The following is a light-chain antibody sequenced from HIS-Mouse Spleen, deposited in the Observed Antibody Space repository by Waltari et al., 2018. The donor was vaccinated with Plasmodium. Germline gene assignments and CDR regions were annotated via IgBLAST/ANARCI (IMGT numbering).Light chain of an antibody. Sequence: QSALTQPASVSGSPGQSITISCTGTSSDVGSYNLVSWYQQHPGKAPKLMLYEVSKRPSGVSKLFSGSKSGNTASLTISGLQAEDEADYYCCSYAGSSTYVFGTGTKVTVL. J-gene: IGLJ1*01. CDR3: CSYAGSSTYV. CDR1: SSDVGSYNL. CDR2: EVS. V-gene: IGLV2-23*02.